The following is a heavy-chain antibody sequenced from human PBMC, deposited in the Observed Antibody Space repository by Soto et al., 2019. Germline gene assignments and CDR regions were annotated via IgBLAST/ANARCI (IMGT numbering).Heavy chain of an antibody. D-gene: IGHD1-20*01. CDR1: GFTFSSYA. Sequence: LRLSCAASGFTFSSYAMSWVRQAPGKGLEWVSAISSSGGNTYYADSVKGRFTISRDNAKNSLYLQMNSLRAEDTAVYYCARGNSWSNFDYWGQGTLVTVSS. CDR3: ARGNSWSNFDY. CDR2: ISSSGGNT. V-gene: IGHV3-23*01. J-gene: IGHJ4*02.